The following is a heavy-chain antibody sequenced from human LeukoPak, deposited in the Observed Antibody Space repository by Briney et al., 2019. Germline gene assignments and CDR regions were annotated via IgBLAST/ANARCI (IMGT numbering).Heavy chain of an antibody. CDR2: ISGSGGST. Sequence: GGSLRLSCAASGFTVNSNYLSWVRQAPGKGLEWVSAISGSGGSTYYADSVKGRFTISRDNSKNTLYLQMNSLRAEDTAVYYCAKGTQVLLWFGELLGFDYWGQGTLVTVSS. V-gene: IGHV3-23*01. J-gene: IGHJ4*02. CDR3: AKGTQVLLWFGELLGFDY. CDR1: GFTVNSNY. D-gene: IGHD3-10*01.